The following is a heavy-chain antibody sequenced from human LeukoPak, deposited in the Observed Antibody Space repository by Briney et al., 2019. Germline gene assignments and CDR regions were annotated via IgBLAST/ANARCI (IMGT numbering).Heavy chain of an antibody. J-gene: IGHJ5*02. CDR1: VYTCTSYY. V-gene: IGHV1-46*01. Sequence: GASVKVSFKASVYTCTSYYMHWVRQAPGQGLEWMEIINPSGRSTSYAHKFQARVTMTRDTSTSTVYMELSSLRSEDTAVYYCARAEGYFDWLLPFDPWGQGTLVTVSA. CDR2: INPSGRST. D-gene: IGHD3-9*01. CDR3: ARAEGYFDWLLPFDP.